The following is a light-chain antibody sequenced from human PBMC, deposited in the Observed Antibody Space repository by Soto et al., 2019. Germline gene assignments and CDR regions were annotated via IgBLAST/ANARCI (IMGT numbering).Light chain of an antibody. CDR2: GAS. V-gene: IGKV3-20*01. CDR3: QQYGSSPET. Sequence: ELVLTQSPGTLSLSPGESATLSCRASQSVSSSYLAWYQQKPGQAPRLLIYGASSRATGIPDRFSGSGSGTDFTLTISRLEPEDFAVYYCQQYGSSPETFGQGTKVEI. CDR1: QSVSSSY. J-gene: IGKJ1*01.